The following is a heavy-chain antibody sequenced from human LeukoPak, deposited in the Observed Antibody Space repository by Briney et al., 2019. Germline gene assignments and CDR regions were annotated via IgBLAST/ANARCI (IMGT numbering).Heavy chain of an antibody. Sequence: GGSLRLSCAASGFTFSSYGMHWVRQAPGKGLEWVAVIWYGGSNKYYADSVKGRFTISRDNSKHTLYLQMNSLRAEDTAVYYCAKDHYGSGTYHDAFDIWGQGTMVTVSS. CDR3: AKDHYGSGTYHDAFDI. CDR2: IWYGGSNK. V-gene: IGHV3-30*02. D-gene: IGHD3-10*01. CDR1: GFTFSSYG. J-gene: IGHJ3*02.